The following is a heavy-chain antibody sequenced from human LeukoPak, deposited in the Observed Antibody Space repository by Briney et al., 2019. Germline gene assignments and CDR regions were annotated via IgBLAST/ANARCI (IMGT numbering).Heavy chain of an antibody. CDR3: AELGITMIGGV. V-gene: IGHV3-30*04. CDR1: GFTFSSYA. Sequence: GRSLTLSCAASGFTFSSYAMHWVRQAPGKGLEWVAVISYDGSNKFYADSVKGRFTFSRDNSKNTLYLQMNSLRAEDTAVYYCAELGITMIGGVWGKGTTVTISS. D-gene: IGHD3-10*02. CDR2: ISYDGSNK. J-gene: IGHJ6*04.